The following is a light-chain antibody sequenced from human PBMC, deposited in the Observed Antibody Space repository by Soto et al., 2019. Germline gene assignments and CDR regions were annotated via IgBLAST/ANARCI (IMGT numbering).Light chain of an antibody. J-gene: IGKJ4*01. CDR1: QSISSY. CDR2: AAS. V-gene: IGKV1-39*01. CDR3: QQSYSTPRLT. Sequence: DIQMTQSPSSLSASVGERVTITCRASQSISSYLNWYQQKPGKAPKLLIYAASSLQSGVPSRFSGSGSGTDFTLTISSLQPEDFATYYCQQSYSTPRLTFGGGPKVEIK.